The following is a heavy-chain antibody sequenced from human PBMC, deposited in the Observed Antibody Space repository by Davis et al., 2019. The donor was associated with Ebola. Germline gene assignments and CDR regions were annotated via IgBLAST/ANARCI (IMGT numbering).Heavy chain of an antibody. J-gene: IGHJ4*02. V-gene: IGHV3-9*01. CDR3: ARDPPYYDFWSGYYNY. CDR1: GFTFDDYA. Sequence: SLKISCAASGFTFDDYAMHWVRQAPGKGLEWVSGISWNSGSIGYADSVKGRFTISRDNAKNSLYLQMNSLRAEDTAVYYCARDPPYYDFWSGYYNYWGQGTLVTVSS. CDR2: ISWNSGSI. D-gene: IGHD3-3*01.